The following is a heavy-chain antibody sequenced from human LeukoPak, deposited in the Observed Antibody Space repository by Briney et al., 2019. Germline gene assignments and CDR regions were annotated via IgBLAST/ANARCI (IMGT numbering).Heavy chain of an antibody. CDR3: ARDQKGAFDY. Sequence: GGSLRLSCAASGFTFEDYGMTWVRQAPGKGLEWVSGINWNGGRTGYADSVKGRFTISRDNAKNSLYLQMNSLRAEDTAVYYWARDQKGAFDYWGQGTLVTVSS. CDR1: GFTFEDYG. V-gene: IGHV3-20*04. D-gene: IGHD3-16*01. CDR2: INWNGGRT. J-gene: IGHJ4*02.